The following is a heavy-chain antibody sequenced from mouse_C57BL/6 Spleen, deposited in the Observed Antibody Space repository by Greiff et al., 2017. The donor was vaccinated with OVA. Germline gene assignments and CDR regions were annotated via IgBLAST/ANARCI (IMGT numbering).Heavy chain of an antibody. CDR2: ISSGSSTI. J-gene: IGHJ2*01. V-gene: IGHV5-17*01. CDR3: ARPGYGNYFDY. CDR1: GFTFSDYG. Sequence: EVQLVESGGGLVKPGGSLKLSCAASGFTFSDYGMHWVRQAPEKGLEWVAYISSGSSTIYYAETVKGRFTISRDTAKNTLFLQMTSLRSEDTAMYYCARPGYGNYFDYWGQGTTLTVSS. D-gene: IGHD2-10*02.